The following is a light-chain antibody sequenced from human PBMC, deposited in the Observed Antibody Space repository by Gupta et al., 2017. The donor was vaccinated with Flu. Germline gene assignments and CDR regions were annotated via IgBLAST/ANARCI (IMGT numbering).Light chain of an antibody. CDR1: SSNIGAGYD. J-gene: IGLJ1*01. V-gene: IGLV1-40*01. CDR3: QSYDSSLSALYV. Sequence: TISCTGSSSNIGAGYDVHCYQQLPGPAPNLLIYGNTNRPSGVPDRFSGSKSGTSASLAITGLQAEDEADYYCQSYDSSLSALYVFGTGTKVTVL. CDR2: GNT.